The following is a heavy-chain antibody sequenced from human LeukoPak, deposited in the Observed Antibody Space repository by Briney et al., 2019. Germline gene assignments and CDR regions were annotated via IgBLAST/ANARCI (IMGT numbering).Heavy chain of an antibody. Sequence: GESLKISCKGSGYSFTSYWIGWVRQMPGKGLEWMGIIYPGDSDTRYSPSFQGQVTISADKSTSTAYLQWSSLKASDTAMYYCARHEDPYDYVWGSYRYPTYYFDYWGQGTLVTVSS. J-gene: IGHJ4*02. CDR3: ARHEDPYDYVWGSYRYPTYYFDY. CDR1: GYSFTSYW. D-gene: IGHD3-16*02. V-gene: IGHV5-51*01. CDR2: IYPGDSDT.